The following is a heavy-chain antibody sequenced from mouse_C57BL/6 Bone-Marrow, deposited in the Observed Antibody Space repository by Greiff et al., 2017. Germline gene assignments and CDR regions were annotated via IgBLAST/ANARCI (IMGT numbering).Heavy chain of an antibody. J-gene: IGHJ2*01. CDR3: ARYDDYDVDY. Sequence: EVMLVESGGGLVQPGGSLSLSCAASGFTFTDYYMSWVRQPPGKALEWLGFIRNKANGYTTEYSASVKGRFTISRDNSQSILYLQMKALRAEDSATYYCARYDDYDVDYWGQGTTLTVSS. D-gene: IGHD2-4*01. CDR1: GFTFTDYY. V-gene: IGHV7-3*01. CDR2: IRNKANGYTT.